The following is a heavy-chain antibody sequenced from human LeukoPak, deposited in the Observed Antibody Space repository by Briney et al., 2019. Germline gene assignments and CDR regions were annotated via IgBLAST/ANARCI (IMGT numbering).Heavy chain of an antibody. CDR1: GYTFTSSG. CDR2: INPYNDIT. CDR3: ARLFGELLLPSDHFYYMDV. D-gene: IGHD3-10*02. Sequence: ASVKLSCKASGYTFTSSGLCWVRQAPGQGLEWMGWINPYNDITDYAQTFKGRVTMTTDTYTSTAYVELRSLRSDDTAVYYCARLFGELLLPSDHFYYMDVWGKGTAVTVSS. V-gene: IGHV1-18*01. J-gene: IGHJ6*03.